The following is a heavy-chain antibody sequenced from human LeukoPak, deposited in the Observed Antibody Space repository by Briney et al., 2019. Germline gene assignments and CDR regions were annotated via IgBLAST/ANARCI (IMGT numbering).Heavy chain of an antibody. CDR2: ISTSSRNI. V-gene: IGHV3-21*04. J-gene: IGHJ4*02. CDR3: ARKVAAPDY. D-gene: IGHD6-19*01. CDR1: GFMFSSYS. Sequence: PGGSLRLSCAASGFMFSSYSMNWVRQAPGKGLEWVSCISTSSRNIFQADSVKGRFTISRDNAKNTLYPQMNSLRAEDTAVYYCARKVAAPDYWGQGTLVTVSS.